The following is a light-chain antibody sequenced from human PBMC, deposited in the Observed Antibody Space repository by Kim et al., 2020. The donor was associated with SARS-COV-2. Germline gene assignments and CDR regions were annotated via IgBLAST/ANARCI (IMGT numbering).Light chain of an antibody. Sequence: GQSITPSCTGTSSDVGSYNLVSWYQQHPGKAPRLMIYEVNKRPSGISNRFSGSMSGNTASLTISGLQAEDEADDYCCSYAGTTSAIFGGGTQLTVL. CDR1: SSDVGSYNL. V-gene: IGLV2-23*02. CDR3: CSYAGTTSAI. CDR2: EVN. J-gene: IGLJ2*01.